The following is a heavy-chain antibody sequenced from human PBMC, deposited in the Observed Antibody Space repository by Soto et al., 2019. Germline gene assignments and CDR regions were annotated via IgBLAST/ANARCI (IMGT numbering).Heavy chain of an antibody. CDR3: TRGLSPPWYYGMDV. CDR2: INHSGST. CDR1: GGSFSGYN. V-gene: IGHV4-34*01. Sequence: SETLSLTCAVYGGSFSGYNWSWIRQPPGKGLEWIGEINHSGSTNYNPSLKSRVTISVDTSKNQFSLKLSSVTAADTAVYYCTRGLSPPWYYGMDVWGQGTTVTVSS. J-gene: IGHJ6*02.